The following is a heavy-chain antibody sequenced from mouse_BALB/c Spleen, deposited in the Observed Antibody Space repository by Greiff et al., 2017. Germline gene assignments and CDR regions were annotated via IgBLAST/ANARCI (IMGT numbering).Heavy chain of an antibody. Sequence: EVMLVESGGGLVQPGGSLRLSCATSGFTFTDYYMSWVRQPPGKALEWLGFIRNKANGYTTEYSAPVQGRFTISRDNSQSILYLQMNTLRAEDSATYYCARAYYRYDVDYYAMDYWGQGTSVTVSS. CDR3: ARAYYRYDVDYYAMDY. V-gene: IGHV7-3*02. D-gene: IGHD2-14*01. J-gene: IGHJ4*01. CDR2: IRNKANGYTT. CDR1: GFTFTDYY.